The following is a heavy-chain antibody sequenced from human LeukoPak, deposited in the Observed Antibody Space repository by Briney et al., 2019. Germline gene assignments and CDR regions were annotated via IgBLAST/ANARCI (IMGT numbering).Heavy chain of an antibody. CDR1: GFTFSSYG. Sequence: GGSLRLSCAASGFTFSSYGMSWVRQAPGKGLEWVSAISGSGGSTYYADSVKGRFTISRDNSKNTLYLQMNSLRAEDTAVYYCARGIAARTYYFDYWGQGTLVTVSS. CDR3: ARGIAARTYYFDY. D-gene: IGHD6-25*01. J-gene: IGHJ4*02. V-gene: IGHV3-23*01. CDR2: ISGSGGST.